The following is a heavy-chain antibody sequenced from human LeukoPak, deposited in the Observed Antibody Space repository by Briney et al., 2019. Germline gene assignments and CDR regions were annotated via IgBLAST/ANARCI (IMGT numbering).Heavy chain of an antibody. CDR1: GGSISSSSYY. CDR2: IYYSGST. D-gene: IGHD5-12*01. Sequence: SETLSLTCTVSGGSISSSSYYWSWIRQPPGKGLEWIGYIYYSGSTNYNPSLKSRVTISVDTSKNQFSLKLSSVTAADTAVYYCARRATAETKYGMDVWGQGTTVTVSS. CDR3: ARRATAETKYGMDV. J-gene: IGHJ6*02. V-gene: IGHV4-61*05.